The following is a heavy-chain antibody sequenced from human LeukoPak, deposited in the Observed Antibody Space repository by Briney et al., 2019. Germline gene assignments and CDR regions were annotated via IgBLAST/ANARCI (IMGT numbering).Heavy chain of an antibody. CDR2: ISWNSGSI. CDR1: GFTFDDYA. CDR3: AKDKASSGWDFDY. V-gene: IGHV3-9*01. Sequence: PGRSLRLSRAASGFTFDDYAMHWVRQAPGKGLEWVSGISWNSGSIGYADSVKGRFTISRDNAKNSLYLQMNSLRAEDTALYYCAKDKASSGWDFDYWGQGTLVTVSS. J-gene: IGHJ4*02. D-gene: IGHD6-19*01.